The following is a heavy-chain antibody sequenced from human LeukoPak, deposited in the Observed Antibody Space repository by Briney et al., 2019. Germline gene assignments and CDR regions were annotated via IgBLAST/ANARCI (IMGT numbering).Heavy chain of an antibody. J-gene: IGHJ4*02. D-gene: IGHD2-2*01. V-gene: IGHV3-30-3*01. CDR1: GFTFSSYA. Sequence: GGSLRLSCAASGFTFSSYAMHWVRQAPGKGLEWVAGISSDGSNKYYADSVKGRFTISRDNSKNTLYLQMNSLRAEDTAVYYCAREILVPAASGARGFDHWGGGILVSVSS. CDR2: ISSDGSNK. CDR3: AREILVPAASGARGFDH.